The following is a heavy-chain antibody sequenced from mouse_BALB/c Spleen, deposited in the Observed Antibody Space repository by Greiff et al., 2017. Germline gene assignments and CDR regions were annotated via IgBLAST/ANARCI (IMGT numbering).Heavy chain of an antibody. CDR1: GYAFTNYL. Sequence: VQLQQSGAELVRPGTSVKVSCKASGYAFTNYLIEWVKQRPGQGLEWIGVINPGSGGTNYNEKFKGKATLTADKSSSTAYMQLSSLTSDDSAVYFCARSISMDYWGQGTSVTVSS. J-gene: IGHJ4*01. V-gene: IGHV1-54*01. D-gene: IGHD1-3*01. CDR3: ARSISMDY. CDR2: INPGSGGT.